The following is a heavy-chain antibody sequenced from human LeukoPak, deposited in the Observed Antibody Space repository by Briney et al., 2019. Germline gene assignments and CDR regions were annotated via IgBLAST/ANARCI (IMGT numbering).Heavy chain of an antibody. D-gene: IGHD3-10*01. CDR3: ASFYGSGNYYPKPDY. Sequence: SETLSLTCTVSGGSISSSSYYWGWIRQPPGKGLEWIGSIYYSGSTYYNPSLKSRVTISVDTSKNQFSLKLSSVTAADTAVYYCASFYGSGNYYPKPDYWGQGTLVTVSS. CDR1: GGSISSSSYY. CDR2: IYYSGST. V-gene: IGHV4-39*01. J-gene: IGHJ4*02.